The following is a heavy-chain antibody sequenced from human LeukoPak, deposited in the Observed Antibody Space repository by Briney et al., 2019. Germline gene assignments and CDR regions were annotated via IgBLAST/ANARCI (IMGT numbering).Heavy chain of an antibody. CDR2: IRYDGSNK. CDR1: GFTFSSYG. D-gene: IGHD1-26*01. Sequence: GGSLRLSCAASGFTFSSYGMHWVRQAPGKGLEWVAFIRYDGSNKYYADSVKGRFTISRDNAKNSLYLQMNSLRAEDTAVYYCARDLTWETYWGQGTLVSVSS. CDR3: ARDLTWETY. J-gene: IGHJ4*02. V-gene: IGHV3-30*02.